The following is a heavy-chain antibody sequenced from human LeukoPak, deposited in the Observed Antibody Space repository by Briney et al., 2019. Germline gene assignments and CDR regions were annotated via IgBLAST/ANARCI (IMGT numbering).Heavy chain of an antibody. V-gene: IGHV4-61*01. Sequence: SETLSLTCTVSGGSVSSSNYYWSWIRQPPGKGLEWIGYIFYSGSTNYNPSLKSRVTISVDTSWSQFSLKLSSVTDADTAVYYCARGGATYVYWFDPWGQGTLVTVSS. D-gene: IGHD1-26*01. CDR1: GGSVSSSNYY. J-gene: IGHJ5*02. CDR3: ARGGATYVYWFDP. CDR2: IFYSGST.